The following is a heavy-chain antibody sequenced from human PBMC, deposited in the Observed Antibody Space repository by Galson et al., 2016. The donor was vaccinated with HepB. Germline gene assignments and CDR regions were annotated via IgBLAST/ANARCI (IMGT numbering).Heavy chain of an antibody. Sequence: SVKVSCKASGYTFSNYGITWVRQAPGQGLEWMGRITDYGGNTKYAQNFQDRVSLTSDTSTSTAYTELRSLRSDDTAIYYCARAEGSGWSRYYYNGMDLWGQGTSVTVSS. D-gene: IGHD6-19*01. CDR2: ITDYGGNT. V-gene: IGHV1-18*01. CDR3: ARAEGSGWSRYYYNGMDL. CDR1: GYTFSNYG. J-gene: IGHJ6*02.